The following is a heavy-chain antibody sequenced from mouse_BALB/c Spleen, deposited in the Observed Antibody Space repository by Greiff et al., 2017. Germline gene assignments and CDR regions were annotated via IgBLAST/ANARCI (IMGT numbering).Heavy chain of an antibody. V-gene: IGHV5-4*02. J-gene: IGHJ3*01. CDR3: ARDERFAY. Sequence: EVQRVESGGGLVKPGGSLKLSCAASGFTFSDYYMYWVRQTPEKRLEWVATISDGGSYTYYPDSVKGRFTISRDNAKNNLYLQMSSLKSEDTAMYYCARDERFAYWGQGILVTVSA. CDR1: GFTFSDYY. CDR2: ISDGGSYT.